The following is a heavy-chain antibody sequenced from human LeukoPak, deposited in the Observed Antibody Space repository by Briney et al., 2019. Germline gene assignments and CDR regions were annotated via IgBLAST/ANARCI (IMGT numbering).Heavy chain of an antibody. CDR3: ARPIVGATADY. D-gene: IGHD1-26*01. CDR1: GFTFSSYA. J-gene: IGHJ4*02. V-gene: IGHV3-30-3*01. Sequence: GGSLRLSCAASGFTFSSYAMPWVRQAPGKGLEWVAVISYDGSNKYYADPVKGRFTISRDNSKNTLYLQMNSLRAEDTAVYYCARPIVGATADYWGQGTLVTVSS. CDR2: ISYDGSNK.